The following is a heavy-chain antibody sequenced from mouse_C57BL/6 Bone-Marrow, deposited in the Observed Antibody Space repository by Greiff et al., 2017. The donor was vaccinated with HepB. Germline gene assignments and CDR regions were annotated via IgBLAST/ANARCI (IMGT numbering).Heavy chain of an antibody. CDR2: IHPNSGST. V-gene: IGHV1-64*01. CDR3: ARITTVVVHWYFDV. D-gene: IGHD1-1*01. J-gene: IGHJ1*03. Sequence: VQLQQPGAELVKPGASVKLSCKASGYTFTSYWMHWVKQRPGQGLEWIGMIHPNSGSTNYNEKFKSKATLTVDKSSSTAYMQLSSLTSEDSAVYYCARITTVVVHWYFDVWGTGTTVTVSS. CDR1: GYTFTSYW.